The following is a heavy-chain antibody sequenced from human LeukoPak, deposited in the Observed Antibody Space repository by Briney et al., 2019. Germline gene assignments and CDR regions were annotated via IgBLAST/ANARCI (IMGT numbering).Heavy chain of an antibody. J-gene: IGHJ4*02. CDR1: GGSIASGGYY. CDR2: INYSGST. Sequence: PSETLSLTCTVSGGSIASGGYYWSWIRQRPGKGLKWIGYINYSGSTYYNPSLKSRVTISGDTSKNQFSLKLSSVTAADTAVYYCARGNSDGKREDYWGPGTLVTVSS. CDR3: ARGNSDGKREDY. V-gene: IGHV4-31*03. D-gene: IGHD2-15*01.